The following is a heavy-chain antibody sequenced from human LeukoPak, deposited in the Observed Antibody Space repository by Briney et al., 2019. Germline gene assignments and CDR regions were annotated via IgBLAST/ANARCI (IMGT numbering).Heavy chain of an antibody. Sequence: KPSETLSLTCTVPGGSISNYYWSWIRQPPGKGLVWIAYIYYCGRTHYNPSLKRRVAISVDTSKNHFSLTLSAVTAANTAIYYCTRHRGSGFDYWGQGTLVTVSS. CDR3: TRHRGSGFDY. D-gene: IGHD6-19*01. CDR2: IYYCGRT. J-gene: IGHJ4*02. CDR1: GGSISNYY. V-gene: IGHV4-59*08.